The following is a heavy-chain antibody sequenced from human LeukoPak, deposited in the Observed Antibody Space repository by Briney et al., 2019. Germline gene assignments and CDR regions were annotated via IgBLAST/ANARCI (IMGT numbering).Heavy chain of an antibody. J-gene: IGHJ4*02. CDR2: INHSGST. D-gene: IGHD3-10*01. Sequence: SETLSLTCTVSGGSISSYYWSWIRQPPGKGLEWIGEINHSGSTNYNPSLKSRVTISVDTSKNQFSLKLSSVTAADTAVYYCAREWGITMVRGPLGGYYFDYWGQGTLVTVSS. V-gene: IGHV4-34*01. CDR3: AREWGITMVRGPLGGYYFDY. CDR1: GGSISSYY.